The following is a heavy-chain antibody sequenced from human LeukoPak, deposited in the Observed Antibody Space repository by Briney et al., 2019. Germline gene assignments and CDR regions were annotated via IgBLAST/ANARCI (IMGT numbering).Heavy chain of an antibody. CDR3: ARGDYDFWSGYSHYYYGMDV. V-gene: IGHV4-59*01. Sequence: ASETLSLTCTVSGGSISSYYWSWIRQPPGKGLEWIGYIYYSGSTNYNPSLKSRATISVDTSKNQFSLKLSSVTAADTAVYYCARGDYDFWSGYSHYYYGMDVWGQGTTVTVSS. J-gene: IGHJ6*02. D-gene: IGHD3-3*01. CDR1: GGSISSYY. CDR2: IYYSGST.